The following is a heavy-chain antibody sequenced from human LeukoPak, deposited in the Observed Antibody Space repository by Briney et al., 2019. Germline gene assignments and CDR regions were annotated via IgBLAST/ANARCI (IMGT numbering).Heavy chain of an antibody. D-gene: IGHD3-16*01. V-gene: IGHV3-23*01. Sequence: GGTLRLSCEASGFSFSIYGMSWVRQAPGKGLEWVSGISGSGGNTYYAEALTGRFTVSRDNSKNTLYLQMNSLRAEDTALDYCAKGGLRGGTYNDDFWGQGTLVTVSS. J-gene: IGHJ4*02. CDR3: AKGGLRGGTYNDDF. CDR2: ISGSGGNT. CDR1: GFSFSIYG.